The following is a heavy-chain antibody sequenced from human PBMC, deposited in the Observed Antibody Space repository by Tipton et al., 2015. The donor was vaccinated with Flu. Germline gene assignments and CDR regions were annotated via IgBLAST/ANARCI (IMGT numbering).Heavy chain of an antibody. D-gene: IGHD2-2*02. J-gene: IGHJ6*02. CDR2: INPSGGST. CDR3: ARDYIVVVPAAIEVGDYYYYYGMDV. CDR1: RYTFTSYY. V-gene: IGHV1-46*01. Sequence: QVQLVQSGAEVKKPGASVKVSCKASRYTFTSYYMHWVRQAPGQGLEWMGIINPSGGSTSYAQKFQGRVTMTRDTSTSTVYMELSSLRSEDTAVYYCARDYIVVVPAAIEVGDYYYYYGMDVWGQGTTVTVSS.